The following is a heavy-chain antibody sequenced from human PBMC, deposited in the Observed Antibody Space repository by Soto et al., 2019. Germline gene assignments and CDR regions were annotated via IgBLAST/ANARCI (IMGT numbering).Heavy chain of an antibody. CDR2: IYSGGST. Sequence: GGSLRLSCAASGFTVSSNYMSWVRQAPGKGLEWVSVIYSGGSTYYADSVKGRFTISRDNSKNTLYLQMNSLRAEDTAVYYCARVTDSSGWGQLDYWGQGTLVTVPQ. V-gene: IGHV3-53*01. D-gene: IGHD6-19*01. CDR1: GFTVSSNY. CDR3: ARVTDSSGWGQLDY. J-gene: IGHJ4*02.